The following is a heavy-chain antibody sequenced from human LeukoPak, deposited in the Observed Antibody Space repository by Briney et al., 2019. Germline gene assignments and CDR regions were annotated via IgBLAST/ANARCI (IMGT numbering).Heavy chain of an antibody. CDR3: ARERVTTTSFDY. Sequence: GGSLRLSCAASGFTFTNYWMNWLCQAPGKGLEWVANIKQDGGAKNYVDSVKGRSTISRDNAKNSLYLQMNNLRVEDTAVYYCARERVTTTSFDYWGQGVLVTVSS. V-gene: IGHV3-7*01. D-gene: IGHD2/OR15-2a*01. CDR2: IKQDGGAK. J-gene: IGHJ4*02. CDR1: GFTFTNYW.